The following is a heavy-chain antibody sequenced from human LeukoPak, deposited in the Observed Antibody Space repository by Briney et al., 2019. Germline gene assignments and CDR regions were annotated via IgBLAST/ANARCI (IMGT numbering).Heavy chain of an antibody. V-gene: IGHV3-23*01. Sequence: GGSLRLSCAASGFTFSSYAMSWVRQAPGKGLEWVSAISGSGGSTYYSDSVKGRFTISRDNSENTVYLQMNSLRFEDTAVYYCAQDGRGGCSDANCHYWGQGTLVTVSS. D-gene: IGHD2-15*01. CDR3: AQDGRGGCSDANCHY. CDR1: GFTFSSYA. CDR2: ISGSGGST. J-gene: IGHJ4*02.